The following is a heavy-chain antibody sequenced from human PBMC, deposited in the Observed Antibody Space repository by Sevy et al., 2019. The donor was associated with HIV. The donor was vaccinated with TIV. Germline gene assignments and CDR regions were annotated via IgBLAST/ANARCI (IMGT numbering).Heavy chain of an antibody. CDR3: AKETPTYYYDSSGYFDY. D-gene: IGHD3-22*01. CDR1: GFTFSSYA. CDR2: ISGSGGST. Sequence: GGSLRLSCAASGFTFSSYAMSWVRQAPGKGLEWVSAISGSGGSTYYADSVKGRFTISRDNSKNTQYLQMNSLRAEDTAVYYCAKETPTYYYDSSGYFDYWGQGTLVTVSS. V-gene: IGHV3-23*01. J-gene: IGHJ4*02.